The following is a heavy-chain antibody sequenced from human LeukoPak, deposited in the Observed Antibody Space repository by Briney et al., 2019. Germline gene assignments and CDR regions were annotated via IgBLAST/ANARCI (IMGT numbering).Heavy chain of an antibody. J-gene: IGHJ5*02. CDR3: ARNSGYDLRGFDP. Sequence: SETLSLTCTVSGGSISSSSYYWGWIRQPPGKGLEWIGSIYYSGSTYYNPSLKSRVTISVDTSKNQFSLKLSSVTAADTAVYYCARNSGYDLRGFDPWGQGTLVTVSS. CDR2: IYYSGST. D-gene: IGHD5-12*01. CDR1: GGSISSSSYY. V-gene: IGHV4-39*07.